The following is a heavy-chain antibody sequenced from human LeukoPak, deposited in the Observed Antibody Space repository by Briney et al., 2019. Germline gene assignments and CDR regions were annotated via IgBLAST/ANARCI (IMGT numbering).Heavy chain of an antibody. V-gene: IGHV4-59*01. CDR2: IYYSGST. D-gene: IGHD3-10*01. CDR1: GGSISSYY. Sequence: SETLSLTCTVSGGSISSYYWSWIRQPPGKGLEWMGYIYYSGSTNYNPSLKSRVTISVDTSKNQFSLKLSSVTAADTAVYYCARESSMVRGVIDYWGQGTLVTVSS. J-gene: IGHJ4*02. CDR3: ARESSMVRGVIDY.